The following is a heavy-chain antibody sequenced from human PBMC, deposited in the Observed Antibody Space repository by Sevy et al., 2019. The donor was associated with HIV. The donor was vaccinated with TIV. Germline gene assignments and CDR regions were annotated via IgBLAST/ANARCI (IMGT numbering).Heavy chain of an antibody. CDR1: GFTFSSYA. CDR2: ISGSGGST. Sequence: GGSLRLSCAASGFTFSSYAMSWVRQAPGKGLEWVSAISGSGGSTYYADSVKGRFTISRDNSKNTLYLQMNSLRAEDTAVYYCARIFGVVISGYFDYWGQGTLVTVSS. CDR3: ARIFGVVISGYFDY. V-gene: IGHV3-23*01. D-gene: IGHD3-3*01. J-gene: IGHJ4*02.